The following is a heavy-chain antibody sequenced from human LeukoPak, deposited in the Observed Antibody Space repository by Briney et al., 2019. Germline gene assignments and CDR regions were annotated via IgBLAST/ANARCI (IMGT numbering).Heavy chain of an antibody. CDR1: GFTFSSYS. CDR2: ISSSSSYI. Sequence: GGSLRLSCAASGFTFSSYSMNWVRQAPGKGLEWVSSISSSSSYIYYADSVKGRFTISRDNAKNSLYLQMNGLRAEDTAVYYCARVDLAAAFDYWGQGTLVTVSS. D-gene: IGHD6-13*01. CDR3: ARVDLAAAFDY. J-gene: IGHJ4*02. V-gene: IGHV3-21*01.